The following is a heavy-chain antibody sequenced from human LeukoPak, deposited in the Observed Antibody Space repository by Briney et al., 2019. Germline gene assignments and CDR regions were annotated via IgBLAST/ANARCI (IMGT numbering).Heavy chain of an antibody. CDR2: ISGSGGST. J-gene: IGHJ4*02. V-gene: IGHV3-23*01. CDR1: GFTFSSYA. Sequence: GGSLRLSCAASGFTFSSYAMSWVRQAPGKGLEWVSAISGSGGSTYYADSVKGQFTISRDNSKNTLFLQMNSLRAEDTAIYFCATDSNPFDFWGQGTLVTVSS. CDR3: ATDSNPFDF. D-gene: IGHD6-13*01.